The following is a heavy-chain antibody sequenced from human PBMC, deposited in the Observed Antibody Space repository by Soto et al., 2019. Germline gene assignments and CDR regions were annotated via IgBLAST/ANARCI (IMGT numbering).Heavy chain of an antibody. Sequence: QVQLVESGGGVVQPGRSLRLSCAASGFTFSSYGMHWVRQAPGKGLAWVAVIWYDGSNKYYADPVKGRFTISRDNSKNPLDVQKNSLRAEDTAVYYCARGEFRYFDWLPTYDAFDIWGQGTMVTVSS. CDR1: GFTFSSYG. J-gene: IGHJ3*02. CDR2: IWYDGSNK. D-gene: IGHD3-9*01. V-gene: IGHV3-33*01. CDR3: ARGEFRYFDWLPTYDAFDI.